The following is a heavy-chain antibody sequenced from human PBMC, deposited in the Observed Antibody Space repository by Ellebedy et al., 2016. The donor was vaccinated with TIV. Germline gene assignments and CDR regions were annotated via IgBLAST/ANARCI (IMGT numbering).Heavy chain of an antibody. D-gene: IGHD6-19*01. CDR2: INPSGGRT. CDR3: ARLKSVAVATLDY. V-gene: IGHV1-46*02. CDR1: GYTFNSYY. Sequence: GESLKISCKTSGYTFNSYYMNWVRQSPGQGLEWMGMINPSGGRTSYAQKFQGRITMTTDTSTSTVYMELSSLKSEDTAVFYCARLKSVAVATLDYWGQGTLVTVSA. J-gene: IGHJ4*02.